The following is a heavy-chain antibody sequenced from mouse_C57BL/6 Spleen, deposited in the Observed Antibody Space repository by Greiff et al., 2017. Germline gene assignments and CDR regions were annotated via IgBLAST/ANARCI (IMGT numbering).Heavy chain of an antibody. CDR3: ARNSYYSRTTGVSFAY. V-gene: IGHV1-64*01. CDR1: GYTFTSYW. Sequence: QVQLQQPGAELVKPGASVKLSCKASGYTFTSYWMHWVKQRPGQGLEWIGMIHPNSGSTNYNEKFKSKATLTVDKSSSTAYMQLSSLTSEDSAVYYCARNSYYSRTTGVSFAYWGQGTLVTVSA. CDR2: IHPNSGST. J-gene: IGHJ3*01. D-gene: IGHD2-5*01.